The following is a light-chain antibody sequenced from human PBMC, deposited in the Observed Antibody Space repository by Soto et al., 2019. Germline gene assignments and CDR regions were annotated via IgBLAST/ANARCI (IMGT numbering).Light chain of an antibody. V-gene: IGLV2-14*01. CDR1: SRDVGGYNY. J-gene: IGLJ2*01. CDR3: SSYTSNNILLV. CDR2: EVS. Sequence: QPVLTQPASVSGSPGQSITISCTGTSRDVGGYNYVSWYQQHPGKAPKLMIYEVSNRPSGVSNRFSGSKSGNTASLTISGLQAEDEADYHCSSYTSNNILLVFGGGTKLTVL.